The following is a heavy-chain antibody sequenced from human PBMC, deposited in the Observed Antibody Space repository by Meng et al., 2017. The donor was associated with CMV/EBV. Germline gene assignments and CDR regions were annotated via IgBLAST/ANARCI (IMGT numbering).Heavy chain of an antibody. CDR2: ISAYNGNT. D-gene: IGHD3-3*01. J-gene: IGHJ6*02. Sequence: GGSLKISCKASGYTFTSYGISWVRQAPGQGLEWMGWISAYNGNTNYAQKLQGRVTMTTDTSTSTAYMELRSLRSDDTAVYYCARIGYYTIFGNYYGMDVWGQGTTVTVSS. CDR3: ARIGYYTIFGNYYGMDV. CDR1: GYTFTSYG. V-gene: IGHV1-18*01.